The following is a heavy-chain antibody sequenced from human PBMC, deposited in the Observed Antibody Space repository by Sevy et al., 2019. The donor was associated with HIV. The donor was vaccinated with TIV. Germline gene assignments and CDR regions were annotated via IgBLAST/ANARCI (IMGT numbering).Heavy chain of an antibody. J-gene: IGHJ4*02. Sequence: GGSLRLSCVASGFTFSSYNMNWVRQAPGKGLEWVSSISSSSSYVYHEDSVKGRFTISRDNAKNSLYLQMNSLRAEDTAVYYCGKWDADRRWFFDYWGQGTLVTVSS. CDR2: ISSSSSYV. V-gene: IGHV3-21*06. D-gene: IGHD1-26*01. CDR1: GFTFSSYN. CDR3: GKWDADRRWFFDY.